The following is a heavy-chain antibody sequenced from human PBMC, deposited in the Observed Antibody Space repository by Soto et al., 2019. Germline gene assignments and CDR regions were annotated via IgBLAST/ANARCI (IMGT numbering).Heavy chain of an antibody. J-gene: IGHJ3*02. D-gene: IGHD2-15*01. Sequence: ASVKVSCKASGYTFTSYYMYWVRQAPGQGLEWMGIINPSGGSTSYAQKFQGRVTMTRDTSTSTVYMELSSLRAGDTAVYYCARGPTEYCSGGNCYRDGAFDIWGQGTMVTVSS. CDR3: ARGPTEYCSGGNCYRDGAFDI. CDR1: GYTFTSYY. V-gene: IGHV1-46*01. CDR2: INPSGGST.